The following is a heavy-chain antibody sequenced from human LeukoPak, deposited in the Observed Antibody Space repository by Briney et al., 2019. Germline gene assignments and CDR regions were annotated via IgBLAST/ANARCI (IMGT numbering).Heavy chain of an antibody. J-gene: IGHJ6*04. CDR3: ARDESITMVRGVIIYYYGIDV. D-gene: IGHD3-10*01. CDR2: INAGNSNT. Sequence: GGSVKVSCKASGYTFTSYAMHWVRQAPGQGLEWMGWINAGNSNTKYSQKFQGRFTITRDTSASTVYMEMSSLRSEDTAVYYCARDESITMVRGVIIYYYGIDVWGKGTTVTVSS. V-gene: IGHV1-3*01. CDR1: GYTFTSYA.